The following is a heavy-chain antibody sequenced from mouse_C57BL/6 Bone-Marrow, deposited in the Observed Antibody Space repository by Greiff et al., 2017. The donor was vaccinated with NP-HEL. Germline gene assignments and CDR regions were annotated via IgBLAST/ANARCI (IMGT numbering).Heavy chain of an antibody. Sequence: QVQLQQSGAELVKPGASVKLSCKASGYTFTSYWMQWVKQRPGKGLEWIGEIDPSDSYTNYNQKFKGKATLTVDTSSSTAYMQLSSLTAEDSAVYYCARSYDNSYVYYDVWGTGTTVTVSS. V-gene: IGHV1-50*01. CDR3: ARSYDNSYVYYDV. J-gene: IGHJ1*03. CDR1: GYTFTSYW. D-gene: IGHD1-1*01. CDR2: IDPSDSYT.